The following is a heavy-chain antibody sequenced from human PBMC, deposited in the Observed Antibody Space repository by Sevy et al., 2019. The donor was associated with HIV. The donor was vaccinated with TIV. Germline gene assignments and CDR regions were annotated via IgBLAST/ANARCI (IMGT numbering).Heavy chain of an antibody. J-gene: IGHJ4*02. CDR3: AKASMSSGYGPFDY. D-gene: IGHD5-12*01. CDR2: FSGSGGTT. Sequence: GGSLRLSCEASGFTFSSSAMGWVRQAPGKGLEWVSTFSGSGGTTYYEDSVKGRFTISRDNSKNTLYLQMNSLRAEDTASSYCAKASMSSGYGPFDYWGQGTLVTVSS. CDR1: GFTFSSSA. V-gene: IGHV3-23*01.